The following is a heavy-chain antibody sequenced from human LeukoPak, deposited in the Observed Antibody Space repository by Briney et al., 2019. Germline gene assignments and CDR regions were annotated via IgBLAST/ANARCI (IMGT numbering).Heavy chain of an antibody. J-gene: IGHJ4*02. CDR1: GGTFSSYA. CDR3: ASVNLGYFDY. D-gene: IGHD7-27*01. V-gene: IGHV1-69*13. Sequence: SVKVSCKASGGTFSSYAVSWVRQAPGQGLEWMGGIIPIFGTANYAQKFQGRVTITADESTSTAHMELSSLRSEDTAVYYCASVNLGYFDYWGQGTLVTVSS. CDR2: IIPIFGTA.